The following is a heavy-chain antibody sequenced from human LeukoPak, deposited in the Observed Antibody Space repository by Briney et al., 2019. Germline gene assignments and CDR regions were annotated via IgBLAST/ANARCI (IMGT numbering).Heavy chain of an antibody. V-gene: IGHV3-21*01. CDR2: ITGSTTYI. J-gene: IGHJ4*02. Sequence: GGSLRLSCAASGFNFSNDSMNWVRQAPGKGLDWVATITGSTTYIYYSESVKGRFIISRDNAKNSLYLQMNSLRVEDTGVYYCVPSATDYWGQGTLVTVSS. CDR3: VPSATDY. CDR1: GFNFSNDS. D-gene: IGHD1-26*01.